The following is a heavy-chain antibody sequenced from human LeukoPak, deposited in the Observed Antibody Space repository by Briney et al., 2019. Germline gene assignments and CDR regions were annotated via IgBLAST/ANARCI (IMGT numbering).Heavy chain of an antibody. D-gene: IGHD2-15*01. V-gene: IGHV1-46*01. CDR3: ARGVLVVVAATPEFDY. CDR2: INPSGGST. J-gene: IGHJ4*02. Sequence: ASVKVSCKASGYTFTSYYMHWVRQAPGQELEWMGIINPSGGSTSYAQKFQGRVTMTRDMSTSTVYMELSSLRSEDTAVYYCARGVLVVVAATPEFDYWGQGTLVTVSS. CDR1: GYTFTSYY.